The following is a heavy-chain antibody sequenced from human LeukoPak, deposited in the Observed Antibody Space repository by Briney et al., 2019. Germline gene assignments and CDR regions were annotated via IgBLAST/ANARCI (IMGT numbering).Heavy chain of an antibody. D-gene: IGHD3-9*01. Sequence: GASVKVSCKASGGTFSSYAISWVRQAPGQGLEWMGRIIPILGIANYAQKFQGRVTITADKSTSTAYMELSSLRSEDTAVYYCARESGGSGLTGRSNWFDPWGQGTLVTVSS. V-gene: IGHV1-69*04. CDR1: GGTFSSYA. J-gene: IGHJ5*02. CDR3: ARESGGSGLTGRSNWFDP. CDR2: IIPILGIA.